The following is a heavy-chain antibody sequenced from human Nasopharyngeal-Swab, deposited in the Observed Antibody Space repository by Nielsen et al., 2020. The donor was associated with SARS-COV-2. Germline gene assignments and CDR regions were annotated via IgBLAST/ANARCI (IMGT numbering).Heavy chain of an antibody. CDR1: GFTFSSYA. Sequence: GESLKISCAASGFTFSSYAMSWVRQAPRKGLEWVSAISGSGGSTYYADSVKGRFTISRDNSKNTLYLQMNSLRAEDTAVYYCAKAVAPSSSWGQGTLVTVSS. J-gene: IGHJ5*02. D-gene: IGHD6-6*01. CDR3: AKAVAPSSS. V-gene: IGHV3-23*01. CDR2: ISGSGGST.